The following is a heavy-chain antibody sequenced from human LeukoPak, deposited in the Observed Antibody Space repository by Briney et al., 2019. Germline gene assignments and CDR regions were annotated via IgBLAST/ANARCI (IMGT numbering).Heavy chain of an antibody. CDR1: GLTFSSYE. CDR3: ARNDWFDY. CDR2: ISSSGNNI. J-gene: IGHJ4*02. V-gene: IGHV3-48*03. Sequence: TGGSLRLSCAASGLTFSSYEVNWVRQAPGKGLEWVSYISSSGNNIYYADSVKGRFTISRDIAKNSLYLQMNSLRAEDTAVYYCARNDWFDYWGQGTLVTVSS. D-gene: IGHD3-3*01.